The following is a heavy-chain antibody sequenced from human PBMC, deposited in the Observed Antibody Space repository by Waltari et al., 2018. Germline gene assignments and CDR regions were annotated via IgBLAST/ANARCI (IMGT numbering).Heavy chain of an antibody. CDR3: ATGRFGVVALLFDP. D-gene: IGHD3-3*01. J-gene: IGHJ5*02. CDR2: IYHSGGT. Sequence: QVQLQESGPGLVKPSETLSLTCTVSGYSISSGYYWGWIRQPPGKGLEWIGSIYHSGGTYYNPSLKSRVTISVDTSKNQFSLKLSSVTAADTAVYYCATGRFGVVALLFDPWGQGTLVTVSS. V-gene: IGHV4-38-2*02. CDR1: GYSISSGYY.